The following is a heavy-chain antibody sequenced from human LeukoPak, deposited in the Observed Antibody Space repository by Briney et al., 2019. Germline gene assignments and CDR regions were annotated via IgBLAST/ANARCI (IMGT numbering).Heavy chain of an antibody. J-gene: IGHJ4*02. V-gene: IGHV3-72*01. D-gene: IGHD4-11*01. CDR2: IRNKANSYTT. CDR3: ARDGQGLHY. Sequence: GGSLRLSCAASGFTFSDHYMDWVRQAPGKGLEWVGRIRNKANSYTTEYAASVKGRFTISRDNAKNTLYLQMNSLRGEDTAVYYCARDGQGLHYWGQGALVTVSS. CDR1: GFTFSDHY.